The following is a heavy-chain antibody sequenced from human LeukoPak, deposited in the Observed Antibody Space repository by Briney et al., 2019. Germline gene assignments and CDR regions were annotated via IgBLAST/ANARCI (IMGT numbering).Heavy chain of an antibody. Sequence: SETLSLTCTVSGGSISSYYWSWIRQPAGKGLEWIGRIYTSGSTNYNPSLKSRVTMSVDTSKNQFSLKLSSVTAADTAVYYCARDRLGVSGRYVWFDPWGQGTLVTVSS. CDR3: ARDRLGVSGRYVWFDP. CDR1: GGSISSYY. V-gene: IGHV4-4*07. CDR2: IYTSGST. J-gene: IGHJ5*02. D-gene: IGHD3-10*01.